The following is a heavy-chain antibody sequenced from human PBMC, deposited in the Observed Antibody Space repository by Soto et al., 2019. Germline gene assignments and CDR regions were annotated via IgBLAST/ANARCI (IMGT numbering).Heavy chain of an antibody. V-gene: IGHV3-48*03. CDR2: ISVSGNII. CDR1: GFTFSTYE. CDR3: VRDTMRASAAASLDY. Sequence: VPLVESGGNLVQPGGSLRLSCAASGFTFSTYEFNWVRQAPGRGLEWISYISVSGNIIKYADSVKGRFTISRDNAENSLHLHMSSLRVDDTALYFCVRDTMRASAAASLDYWGQGTQVIVSS. D-gene: IGHD6-13*01. J-gene: IGHJ4*02.